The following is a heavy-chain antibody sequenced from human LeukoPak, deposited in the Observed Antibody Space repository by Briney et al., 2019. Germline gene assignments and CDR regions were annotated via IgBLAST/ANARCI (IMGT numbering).Heavy chain of an antibody. V-gene: IGHV1-8*01. CDR2: MNPNSGNT. D-gene: IGHD6-13*01. CDR1: GYTFTSYD. Sequence: ASVKVSCKASGYTFTSYDINWARQATGQGLEWMGWMNPNSGNTGYAQKFQGRVTMTRNTSISTAYMELSSLRSEDTAVYYCARVSSSSWPEYFQHWGQGTLVTVSS. J-gene: IGHJ1*01. CDR3: ARVSSSSWPEYFQH.